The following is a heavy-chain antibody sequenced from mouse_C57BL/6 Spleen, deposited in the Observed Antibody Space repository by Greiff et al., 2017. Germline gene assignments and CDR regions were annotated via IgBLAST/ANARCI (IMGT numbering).Heavy chain of an antibody. CDR3: ARLRDGYFAY. CDR2: IDPSDSYT. Sequence: QVQLQQPGAELVKPGASVKLSCKASGYTFTSYWMQWVKQRPGQGLAWIGEIDPSDSYTNYNQKFKGKATLTVDTSSSTAYMQLSSLTSEDSAVYYCARLRDGYFAYWGQGTLVTVSA. J-gene: IGHJ3*01. D-gene: IGHD2-3*01. V-gene: IGHV1-50*01. CDR1: GYTFTSYW.